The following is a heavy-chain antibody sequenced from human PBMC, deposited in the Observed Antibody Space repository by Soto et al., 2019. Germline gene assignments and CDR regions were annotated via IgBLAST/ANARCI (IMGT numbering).Heavy chain of an antibody. CDR3: TTDRIVVVPDAFDI. Sequence: GGSLRLSCAASGFTFSNAWMSWVRQAPGKGLEWVGRIKSKTDGGTTDYAAPVKGRFTISRDDSKNTLYLQMNSLKTEDTAVYYCTTDRIVVVPDAFDIWGQGTMVTVSS. J-gene: IGHJ3*02. CDR1: GFTFSNAW. V-gene: IGHV3-15*01. CDR2: IKSKTDGGTT. D-gene: IGHD2-2*01.